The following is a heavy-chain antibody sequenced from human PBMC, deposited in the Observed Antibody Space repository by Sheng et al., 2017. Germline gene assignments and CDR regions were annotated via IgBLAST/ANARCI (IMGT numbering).Heavy chain of an antibody. CDR3: AREDTMVRGSFDY. Sequence: QVQLQESGPGLVKPSETLSLTCTVSGDSISSYYWSWIRQPPGKGLEWIGYIYYSGSTNYNPSLKSRVTISVDTSKNQFSLKLSSVTAADTAVYYCAREDTMVRGSFDYWGQGTLVTVSS. CDR1: GDSISSYY. V-gene: IGHV4-59*12. D-gene: IGHD3-10*01. CDR2: IYYSGST. J-gene: IGHJ4*02.